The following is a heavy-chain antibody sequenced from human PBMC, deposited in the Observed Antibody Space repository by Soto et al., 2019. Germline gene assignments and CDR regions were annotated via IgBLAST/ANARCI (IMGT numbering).Heavy chain of an antibody. Sequence: VQLVESGGGVVQPGRSLRLSCAASGFTFSTYGMHWVRQVPGKGLEAISAVSTSGRSTYYADSVKDRFTISRDNSKNTLFLQMGSLRPEDTAIYYCVKQAHGLDGVAFDYWGQGTQVTVAS. V-gene: IGHV3-64D*06. CDR2: VSTSGRST. D-gene: IGHD2-15*01. J-gene: IGHJ4*02. CDR3: VKQAHGLDGVAFDY. CDR1: GFTFSTYG.